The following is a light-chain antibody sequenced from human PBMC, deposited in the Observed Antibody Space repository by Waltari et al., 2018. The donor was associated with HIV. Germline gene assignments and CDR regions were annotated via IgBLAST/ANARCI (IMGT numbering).Light chain of an antibody. Sequence: DIHMPQSPSTLSAFIGDRVTITCRASQDVSNWLAWYQQKPGKAPKLLIHKASVLENGVSLRFSGSGFGTEFTLIIDSLEPDDFATYYCQQYNSDPSFGQGTRLEMK. CDR3: QQYNSDPS. V-gene: IGKV1-5*03. CDR2: KAS. J-gene: IGKJ5*01. CDR1: QDVSNW.